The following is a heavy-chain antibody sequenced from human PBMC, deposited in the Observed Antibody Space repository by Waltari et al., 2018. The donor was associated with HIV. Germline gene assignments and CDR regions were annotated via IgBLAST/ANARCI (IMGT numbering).Heavy chain of an antibody. Sequence: QVQLVQSGSELKKPGASVKVSCKASGYSFTTYSINWVRQAPGQGLEWMGWIHTNTGNPAYAQGFTGRFVFSLDTSVSTAYLQISSLKAEDTAVYYCARAVSPNWFDPWGQGTLVAVSS. J-gene: IGHJ5*02. CDR1: GYSFTTYS. CDR3: ARAVSPNWFDP. CDR2: IHTNTGNP. V-gene: IGHV7-4-1*02.